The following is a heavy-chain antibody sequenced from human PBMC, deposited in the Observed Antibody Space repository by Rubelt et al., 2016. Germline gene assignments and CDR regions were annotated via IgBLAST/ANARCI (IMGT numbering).Heavy chain of an antibody. V-gene: IGHV3-74*01. CDR1: GFTFSSYW. CDR3: ARDRKGSGSYEAVDNWFDP. CDR2: INSDGRST. Sequence: RLSCAASGFTFSSYWIHWVRQAPGKGLVWVSRINSDGRSTNYADFVKGRFTISRDNVKNSLYLQMNSLRAEDTAVYYCARDRKGSGSYEAVDNWFDPWGQGTLVTVSS. J-gene: IGHJ5*02. D-gene: IGHD3-10*01.